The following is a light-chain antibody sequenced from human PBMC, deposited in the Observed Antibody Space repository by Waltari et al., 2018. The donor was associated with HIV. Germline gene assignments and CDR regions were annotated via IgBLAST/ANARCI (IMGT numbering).Light chain of an antibody. J-gene: IGLJ2*01. CDR1: SSDVGRYNL. CDR3: CSYAGSSTFRV. CDR2: EVS. V-gene: IGLV2-23*02. Sequence: QSALTQPASVSGSPRQSISISCTGTSSDVGRYNLLSWYQQHPGKAPKLMIYEVSKRPSGVSNRFSGSKSGNTASLTISGLQAEDEADYYCCSYAGSSTFRVFGGGTKLTVL.